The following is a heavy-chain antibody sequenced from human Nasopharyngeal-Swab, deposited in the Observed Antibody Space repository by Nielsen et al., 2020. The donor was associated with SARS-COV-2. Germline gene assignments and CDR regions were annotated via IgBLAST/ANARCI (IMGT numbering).Heavy chain of an antibody. CDR1: GFTFSSYA. CDR2: ISGSGGST. V-gene: IGHV3-23*01. D-gene: IGHD2-2*01. CDR3: AKSSRIVVVPATKWFDP. Sequence: GESLEISWAASGFTFSSYAMSWVRQAPGKGLEWVSAISGSGGSTYYADSVKGRFTISRDNSKNTLYLQMNSLRAEDTAVYYCAKSSRIVVVPATKWFDPWGQGTLVTVSS. J-gene: IGHJ5*02.